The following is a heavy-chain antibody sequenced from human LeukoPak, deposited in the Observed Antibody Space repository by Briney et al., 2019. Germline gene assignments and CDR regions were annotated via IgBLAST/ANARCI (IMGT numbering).Heavy chain of an antibody. CDR1: GFTLRSYW. D-gene: IGHD5-12*01. Sequence: GGSLRLSCAASGFTLRSYWMTWLRQAPGKGLEWVANIKEDGAEKYYVDSVKGRFTISRDNAKNTFYLQMNSLRAEDTAVYYCTRVEASGYDYGAFDYWGQGTLVTVSS. J-gene: IGHJ4*02. V-gene: IGHV3-7*01. CDR3: TRVEASGYDYGAFDY. CDR2: IKEDGAEK.